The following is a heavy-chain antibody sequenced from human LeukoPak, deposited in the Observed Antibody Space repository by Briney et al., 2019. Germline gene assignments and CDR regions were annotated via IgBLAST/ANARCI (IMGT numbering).Heavy chain of an antibody. Sequence: SVKVSCKASGGTFISYAISWVRQAPGQGLEWMGGIIPIFGTANYAQKFQGRVTITTDESTSTAYMELSSLRSEDTAVYYCARGEGYSGYDRRGYFYYYMDVWGKGTTVTVSS. V-gene: IGHV1-69*05. J-gene: IGHJ6*03. CDR2: IIPIFGTA. CDR1: GGTFISYA. D-gene: IGHD5-12*01. CDR3: ARGEGYSGYDRRGYFYYYMDV.